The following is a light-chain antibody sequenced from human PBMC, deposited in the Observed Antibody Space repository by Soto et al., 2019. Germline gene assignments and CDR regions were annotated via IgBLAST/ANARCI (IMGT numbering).Light chain of an antibody. CDR3: QQYNKWPRT. CDR1: QSISSN. J-gene: IGKJ1*01. V-gene: IGKV3-15*01. CDR2: GSA. Sequence: EIVMTQSPATPSVSPGERPTLSSRASQSISSNLAWYQQKPGQVPRLLIYGSASRATGIPAKFSGSGSGTEFTLTISSLQSEDFAVYYCQQYNKWPRTFGQGTKVDIK.